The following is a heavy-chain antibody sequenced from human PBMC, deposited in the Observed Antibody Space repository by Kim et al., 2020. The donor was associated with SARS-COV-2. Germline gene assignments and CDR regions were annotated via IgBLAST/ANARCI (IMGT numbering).Heavy chain of an antibody. CDR2: INPNSGGT. J-gene: IGHJ2*01. Sequence: ASVKVSCKASGYTFTGYYMHWVRQAPGQGLEWMGWINPNSGGTNYAQKFQGWVTMTRDTSISTAYMELSRLRSDDTAVYYCARGGGDSDWYFDLWGRGTLVTVSS. D-gene: IGHD4-17*01. CDR1: GYTFTGYY. V-gene: IGHV1-2*04. CDR3: ARGGGDSDWYFDL.